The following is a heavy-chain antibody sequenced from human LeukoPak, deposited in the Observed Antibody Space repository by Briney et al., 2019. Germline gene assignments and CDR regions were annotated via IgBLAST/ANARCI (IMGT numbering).Heavy chain of an antibody. J-gene: IGHJ4*02. V-gene: IGHV4-59*01. CDR1: GGPISNYW. Sequence: PSETLSLTCTVSGGPISNYWWSWIRQPPGKGLEWIGYVFDSGSTNYNPSLKSRVTISVDTSKKQFSLKLSSVTAADTAVYYCARGYSSSWNYFDYWGQGTLVSVSS. CDR3: ARGYSSSWNYFDY. CDR2: VFDSGST. D-gene: IGHD6-13*01.